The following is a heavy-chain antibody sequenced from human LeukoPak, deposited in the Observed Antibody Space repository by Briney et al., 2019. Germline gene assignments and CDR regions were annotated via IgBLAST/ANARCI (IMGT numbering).Heavy chain of an antibody. CDR1: GFTFSNYW. CDR3: ARAMDV. CDR2: IKQDGSEK. Sequence: PGGSLRLSCVASGFTFSNYWMNWIRQAPGKGLEWVANIKQDGSEKSYVDSVKGRFTISRDNAKNSLYLQMNSLRAEDTAVYYCARAMDVWGQGTTVTVSS. J-gene: IGHJ6*02. V-gene: IGHV3-7*04.